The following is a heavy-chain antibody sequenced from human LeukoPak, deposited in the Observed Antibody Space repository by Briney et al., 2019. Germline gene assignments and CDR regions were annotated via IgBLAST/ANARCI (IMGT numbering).Heavy chain of an antibody. D-gene: IGHD2-2*01. CDR1: GGTFSSYA. V-gene: IGHV1-69*05. CDR2: IIPIFGTA. J-gene: IGHJ6*03. Sequence: SVKVSCKASGGTFSSYAISWVRQAPGQVLEWMGGIIPIFGTANYAQKFQGRVTITTDESTSTAYMELSSLRSEDTAVYYCARGDCSSTSCFYYMGVWGKGTTVTVSS. CDR3: ARGDCSSTSCFYYMGV.